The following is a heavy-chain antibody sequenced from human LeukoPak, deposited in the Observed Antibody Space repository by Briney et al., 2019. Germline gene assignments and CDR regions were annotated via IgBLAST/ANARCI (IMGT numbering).Heavy chain of an antibody. Sequence: GGSLRLSCAASGFTFSDYYMSWVRQAPGKGLEWVSVIYSGGSTYYADSVKGRFTISRDNSKNTLYLQMNSLRAEDTAVYYCARRPSVRFLEWLPNFDYWGQGTLVTVSS. J-gene: IGHJ4*02. CDR2: IYSGGST. D-gene: IGHD3-3*01. CDR1: GFTFSDYY. V-gene: IGHV3-66*04. CDR3: ARRPSVRFLEWLPNFDY.